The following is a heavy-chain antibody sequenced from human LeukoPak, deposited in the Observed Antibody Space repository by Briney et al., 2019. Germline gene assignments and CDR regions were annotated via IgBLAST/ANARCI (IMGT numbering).Heavy chain of an antibody. V-gene: IGHV3-23*01. CDR1: GFTFSSYA. CDR3: AKDLAGYCGGDCYSAFDI. J-gene: IGHJ3*02. CDR2: ISGSGGST. D-gene: IGHD2-21*01. Sequence: SGGSLRLSCAASGFTFSSYAMSWVRQAPGKGLEWVSAISGSGGSTYYADSVKGRFTISRDNSKNTLYLQVNSLRAEDTAVYYCAKDLAGYCGGDCYSAFDIWGQGTMVTVSS.